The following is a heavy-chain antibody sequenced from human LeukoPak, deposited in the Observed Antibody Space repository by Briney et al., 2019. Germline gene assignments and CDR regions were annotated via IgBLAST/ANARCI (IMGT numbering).Heavy chain of an antibody. CDR2: TYFRSKWYN. V-gene: IGHV6-1*01. CDR3: ARGRGDIDFDY. J-gene: IGHJ4*02. Sequence: SQTLSLTCAISGDSVSSNRATWTWIRQSPSRRLEWLGRTYFRSKWYNDYAVSVKSRITINPDTSKNQFSLQLNSVTPEDTAVYYCARGRGDIDFDYWGQGTLVTVSS. CDR1: GDSVSSNRAT.